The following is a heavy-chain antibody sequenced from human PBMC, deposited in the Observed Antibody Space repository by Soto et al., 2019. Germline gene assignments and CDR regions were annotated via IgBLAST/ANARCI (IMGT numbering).Heavy chain of an antibody. CDR1: GFTFSSYA. Sequence: LMXCCAASGFTFSSYAMRWVRQAPGKGLEWVSAISGSGDSTYYADSVKGRFTISRDNSKNTLYLQMNSLRAEDTAVYYCAKDTYDSSGWFHYYYYGMDVWGQGTTVA. V-gene: IGHV3-23*01. CDR3: AKDTYDSSGWFHYYYYGMDV. J-gene: IGHJ6*02. CDR2: ISGSGDST. D-gene: IGHD6-19*01.